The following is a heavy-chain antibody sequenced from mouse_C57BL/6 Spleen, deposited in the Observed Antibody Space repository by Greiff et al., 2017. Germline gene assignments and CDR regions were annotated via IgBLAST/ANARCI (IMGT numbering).Heavy chain of an antibody. D-gene: IGHD1-1*01. CDR1: GYTFTDYY. CDR2: INPNNGGT. J-gene: IGHJ4*01. Sequence: EVQLQQSGPELVKPGASVKISCKASGYTFTDYYMNWVKQSHGKSLEWIGDINPNNGGTSYNQKFKGKATLTVDKSSSTAYMELRSLTSEDSAVYYCARRAITTVDYAMDYWGQGTSVTVSS. CDR3: ARRAITTVDYAMDY. V-gene: IGHV1-26*01.